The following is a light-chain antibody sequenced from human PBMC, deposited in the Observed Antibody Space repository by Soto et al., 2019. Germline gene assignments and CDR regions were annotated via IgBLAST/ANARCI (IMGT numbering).Light chain of an antibody. CDR2: DAS. CDR3: QQGSNWPA. CDR1: QSVSSY. J-gene: IGKJ1*01. Sequence: EIVLTQSPATLSLSPGERATLSCRASQSVSSYVAWYQQKPGQAPRLLIYDASNRATGIPARFSGSGSGTDLTLTISGVAPEDFAVYYCQQGSNWPAVGQGTKVDIK. V-gene: IGKV3-11*01.